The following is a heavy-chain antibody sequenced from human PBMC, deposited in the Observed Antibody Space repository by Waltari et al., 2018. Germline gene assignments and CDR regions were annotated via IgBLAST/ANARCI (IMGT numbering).Heavy chain of an antibody. CDR2: IYYSGST. J-gene: IGHJ3*02. Sequence: QVQLQESGPGLVKPSETLSLTCTVSGGSISSYYWSWIRQPPGKGLEWIGYIYYSGSTNYNPSLKSRVTISVDTSKNQFSLKLSSVTAADTAVYYCARVTNYYDSSGYYHDAFDIWGQGTMVTVSS. D-gene: IGHD3-22*01. CDR3: ARVTNYYDSSGYYHDAFDI. V-gene: IGHV4-59*01. CDR1: GGSISSYY.